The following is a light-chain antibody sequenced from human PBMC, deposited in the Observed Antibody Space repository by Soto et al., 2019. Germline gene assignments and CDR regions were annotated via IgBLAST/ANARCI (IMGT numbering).Light chain of an antibody. J-gene: IGLJ2*01. CDR2: EVS. V-gene: IGLV2-14*01. CDR3: CTYPCSSSHA. CDR1: SSDVGGYNY. Sequence: QSALTQPASVSGSPGQSITISCTGTSSDVGGYNYVSWYQQHPGKAPKLMIYEVSNRPSGVSNRFSGSKSGNTASLTISGLQAADEADYYRCTYPCSSSHALGGGTK.